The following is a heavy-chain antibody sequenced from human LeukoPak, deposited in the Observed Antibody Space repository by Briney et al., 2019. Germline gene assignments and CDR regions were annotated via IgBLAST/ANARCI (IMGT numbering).Heavy chain of an antibody. Sequence: PGGSLRLSCANSGFTFSRFAMSWVRQAPGKGLEWVSTISTSGASTYYADSVRGRFTISRDSSKNTLYLQMKSLRAEDTAVYYCAKDWKDYGDFHAFDVWGQGTMVTVSS. CDR1: GFTFSRFA. J-gene: IGHJ3*01. D-gene: IGHD4-17*01. CDR3: AKDWKDYGDFHAFDV. CDR2: ISTSGAST. V-gene: IGHV3-23*01.